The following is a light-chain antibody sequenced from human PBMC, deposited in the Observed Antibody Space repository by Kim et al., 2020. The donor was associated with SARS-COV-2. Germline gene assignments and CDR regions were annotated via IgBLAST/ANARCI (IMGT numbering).Light chain of an antibody. V-gene: IGKV1-5*03. Sequence: SVGDRVTMTCRASQSISSWLAWYQQKPGKAPKPLIYKASSLESGVPSRFSGSGSGTEFTLTINSLQPDDVATYYCQQYNNYSPRTFGGGTKVDIK. CDR2: KAS. J-gene: IGKJ4*01. CDR3: QQYNNYSPRT. CDR1: QSISSW.